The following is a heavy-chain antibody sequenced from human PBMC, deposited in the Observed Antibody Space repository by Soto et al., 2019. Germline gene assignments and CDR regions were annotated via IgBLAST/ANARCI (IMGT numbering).Heavy chain of an antibody. CDR1: GVSLSSSPHA. D-gene: IGHD2-21*01. J-gene: IGHJ3*02. CDR2: IYQTGET. V-gene: IGHV4-30-2*01. CDR3: VRDQLEGGDGGPYDAFDI. Sequence: QLQLQESGSGLVEPSQTLSLTCAVSGVSLSSSPHAWNWIRQPPGKGLEWIATIYQTGETLYNPSLQSRDTISMDTSNNQFSVRLSSVTAAYTAMYYCVRDQLEGGDGGPYDAFDIWGRGTMVIVSS.